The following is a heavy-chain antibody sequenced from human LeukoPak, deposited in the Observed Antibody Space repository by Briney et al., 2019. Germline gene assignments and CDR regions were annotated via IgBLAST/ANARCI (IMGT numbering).Heavy chain of an antibody. Sequence: GGSLRLSCAASGFTFSSYAMSWVRQAPGKGLEWVAAISGSGGNTYYADPVKGRFTISSDNSKNTLYLQMNSLRADDTAVYYCAKEGGIPWYFVYWGPGTLVTASS. D-gene: IGHD3-16*01. CDR1: GFTFSSYA. J-gene: IGHJ4*02. CDR2: ISGSGGNT. CDR3: AKEGGIPWYFVY. V-gene: IGHV3-23*01.